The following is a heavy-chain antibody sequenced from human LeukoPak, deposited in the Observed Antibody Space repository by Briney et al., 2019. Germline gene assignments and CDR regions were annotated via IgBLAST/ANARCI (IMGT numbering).Heavy chain of an antibody. Sequence: PSETLSLTCAVYGGSFSGYYWSWIRQPPGKGLEWIGEINHSGSTNYNPSLKSRVTISVDTSKNQFSLKLSSVTAADTAVYYRARGYCSGGSCRYYFDYWGQGTLVTVSS. CDR2: INHSGST. CDR1: GGSFSGYY. V-gene: IGHV4-34*01. CDR3: ARGYCSGGSCRYYFDY. J-gene: IGHJ4*02. D-gene: IGHD2-15*01.